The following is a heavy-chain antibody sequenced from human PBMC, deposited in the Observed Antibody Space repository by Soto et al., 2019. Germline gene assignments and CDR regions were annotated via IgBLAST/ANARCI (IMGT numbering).Heavy chain of an antibody. CDR1: GYTFTAIYG. CDR3: ARGDPVTYMRLAYDF. D-gene: IGHD6-25*01. V-gene: IGHV1-18*04. CDR2: INPASGRS. Sequence: ASVKVSCKASGYTFTAIYGISWVRQAPGQGLEWMGWINPASGRSGYAQKFQGRLTITTNTSTSTAYMELRGLRSDDTAMYYCARGDPVTYMRLAYDFWGQGTLVT. J-gene: IGHJ4*02.